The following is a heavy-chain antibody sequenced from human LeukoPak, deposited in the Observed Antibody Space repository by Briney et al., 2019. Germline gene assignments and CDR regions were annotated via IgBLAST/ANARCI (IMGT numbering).Heavy chain of an antibody. D-gene: IGHD2-2*01. CDR3: ARGLHSSSYGYGMDF. CDR2: ITAIYETA. J-gene: IGHJ6*02. V-gene: IGHV1-69*13. Sequence: SVKVSCKISGGPFTGHGISWVRQAPGEGLEWMGGITAIYETANYAERFQGRVTMTADESTSTFYMELSSLRSEDTAVYYCARGLHSSSYGYGMDFWGQGTSVTVSS. CDR1: GGPFTGHG.